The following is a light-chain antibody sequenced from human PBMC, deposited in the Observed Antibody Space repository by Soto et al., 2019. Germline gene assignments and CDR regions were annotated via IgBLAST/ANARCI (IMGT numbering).Light chain of an antibody. CDR2: DVS. J-gene: IGLJ1*01. CDR3: CSYAGSYV. Sequence: QSALTHPRSVSGSPGQSITISCTGTSSDVGGYNYASWYQQHPGKAPKLMIYDVSKRPSGVPDRFSGSKSGNTASLTISGLQAEDEADYYCCSYAGSYVFGTGTKVTVL. V-gene: IGLV2-11*01. CDR1: SSDVGGYNY.